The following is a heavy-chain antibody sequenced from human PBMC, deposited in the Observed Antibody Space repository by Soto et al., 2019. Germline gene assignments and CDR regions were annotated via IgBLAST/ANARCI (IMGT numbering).Heavy chain of an antibody. D-gene: IGHD1-1*01. Sequence: QITLRESGPTLVKPTQTLTLTCTFSGFSLITTGVGVGWIRQPPGKALESLALIYWNDDKRYNPSLKSRLTVTKDTSKNQVVLTMTNMDPVDTATYYCAHRRGGWNWTDGDFDYWGQGTLVTVSS. J-gene: IGHJ4*02. CDR2: IYWNDDK. CDR3: AHRRGGWNWTDGDFDY. V-gene: IGHV2-5*01. CDR1: GFSLITTGVG.